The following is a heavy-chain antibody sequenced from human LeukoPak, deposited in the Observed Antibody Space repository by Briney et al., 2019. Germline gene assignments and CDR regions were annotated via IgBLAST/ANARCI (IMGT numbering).Heavy chain of an antibody. CDR1: GGSISSSYYY. CDR3: ARGRRGYDSSGYYPEYFQH. D-gene: IGHD3-22*01. J-gene: IGHJ1*01. V-gene: IGHV4-39*01. Sequence: TSETLSLTCTVSGGSISSSYYYWGWIRQPPGKGLEWIGSIYYSGSTYYNPSLKSRVTISVDTSKNQFSLKLRSVTAADTAVYYCARGRRGYDSSGYYPEYFQHWGQGTLVTVSS. CDR2: IYYSGST.